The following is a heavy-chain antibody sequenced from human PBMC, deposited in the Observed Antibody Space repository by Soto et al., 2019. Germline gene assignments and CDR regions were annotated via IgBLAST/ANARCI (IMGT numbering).Heavy chain of an antibody. V-gene: IGHV3-7*03. CDR1: GFTFSGYW. D-gene: IGHD4-4*01. CDR2: IKHDGSVQ. Sequence: GGSLRLSCEASGFTFSGYWMSWVRQAPGKGLGWVADIKHDGSVQYYVDSVKGRFTISRDNAKKLLYLQMNGLRAEDTALYYCARAPYSNAWYRFDLWGQGTLVTVSS. J-gene: IGHJ4*02. CDR3: ARAPYSNAWYRFDL.